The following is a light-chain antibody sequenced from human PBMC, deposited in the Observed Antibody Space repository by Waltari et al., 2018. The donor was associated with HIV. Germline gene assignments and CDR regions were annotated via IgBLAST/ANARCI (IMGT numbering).Light chain of an antibody. CDR3: QQRSNWLRS. CDR2: DAS. J-gene: IGKJ2*03. V-gene: IGKV3-11*01. Sequence: EIVLTQSPGILSLSPGERATLSCRASQSVGSYLAWYQQKPGQAPRLLIYDASNRATGIPARFSGSGSGTDFTLTISSLEPEDFALYYCQQRSNWLRSFGQGTKLEIK. CDR1: QSVGSY.